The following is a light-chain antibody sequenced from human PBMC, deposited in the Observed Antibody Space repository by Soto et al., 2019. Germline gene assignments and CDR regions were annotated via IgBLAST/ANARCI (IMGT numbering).Light chain of an antibody. CDR1: QSVSSY. CDR2: DAS. Sequence: EIVLPHSPATLSVSPLEGGSRSGRASQSVSSYLAWYQQKPGQAPRLLIYDASYRATGIPARFSGSGSGTDFTLTISSLEPEDFAVYYCQQRSSSITFGQGTRLEI. V-gene: IGKV3-11*01. J-gene: IGKJ5*01. CDR3: QQRSSSIT.